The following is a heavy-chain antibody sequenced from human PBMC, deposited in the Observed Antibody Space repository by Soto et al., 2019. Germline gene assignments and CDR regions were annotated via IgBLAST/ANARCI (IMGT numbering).Heavy chain of an antibody. CDR3: ASTTHYYGTSGYFPFDS. D-gene: IGHD3-22*01. V-gene: IGHV1-69*02. J-gene: IGHJ4*02. CDR1: GGTFSNYP. CDR2: ITPVLDIP. Sequence: QVQLVQSGAEAKKPGSSVKVSCKASGGTFSNYPINWVRQAPGQGHEWMGKITPVLDIPNYAQKFQGRLTMKADKSTSTAYMELSSLRSDDSAVYYCASTTHYYGTSGYFPFDSWGQGTLVTVSS.